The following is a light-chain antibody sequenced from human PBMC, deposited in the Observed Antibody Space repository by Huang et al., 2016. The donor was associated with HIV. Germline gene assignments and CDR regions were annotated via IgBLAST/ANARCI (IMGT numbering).Light chain of an antibody. V-gene: IGKV1-5*03. Sequence: DIQMTQSPSTLSASVGDRVTITCRASQSVGNWLAWYQQKPGQAPKLLIYTASTLQNGVPSRFSGSGSETEFTLTINSLQPDDFATYYRQQYNRFYTFGQGTRLDIK. CDR3: QQYNRFYT. CDR2: TAS. CDR1: QSVGNW. J-gene: IGKJ2*01.